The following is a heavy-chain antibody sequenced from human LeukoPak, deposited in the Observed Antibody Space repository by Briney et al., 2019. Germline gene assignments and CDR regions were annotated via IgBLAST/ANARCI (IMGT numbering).Heavy chain of an antibody. Sequence: GGSLTLTCAASGFTFRTYGLSWVRRAPGRGLEWVSGISGGGDSTYYADSVKGQFTISRVNYKSTLFLQMNSLRVEDTAIYYCAKEGIGGSLREDAFGIWGQGTLVTVSS. V-gene: IGHV3-23*01. D-gene: IGHD3-16*01. CDR1: GFTFRTYG. J-gene: IGHJ3*02. CDR2: ISGGGDST. CDR3: AKEGIGGSLREDAFGI.